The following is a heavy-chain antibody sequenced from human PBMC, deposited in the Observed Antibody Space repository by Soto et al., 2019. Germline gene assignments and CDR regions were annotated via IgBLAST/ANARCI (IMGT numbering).Heavy chain of an antibody. CDR3: ARGSIVVVPADAFDI. CDR2: ISSSSSYI. V-gene: IGHV3-21*01. CDR1: GFTFSSYS. Sequence: EVQLVESGGGLVKPGGSLRLSCAASGFTFSSYSMNWVRQAPGKGLEWVSSISSSSSYIYYADSVKGRFTIPRDNAKNSLYLQMNSLRAEDTAVYYCARGSIVVVPADAFDIWGQGTMVTVSS. D-gene: IGHD2-2*01. J-gene: IGHJ3*02.